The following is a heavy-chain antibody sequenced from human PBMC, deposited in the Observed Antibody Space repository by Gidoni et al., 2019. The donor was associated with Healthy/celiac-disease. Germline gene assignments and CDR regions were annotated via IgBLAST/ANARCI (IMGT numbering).Heavy chain of an antibody. D-gene: IGHD6-13*01. CDR1: GFTFSSYW. Sequence: EVQLVDSGGGSVQPGGSLRLSCAASGFTFSSYWLHWVRQAPGKGLVWVSRINSDGSSTSYADSVKGRFTISRDNAKNTLYLQMNSLRAEDTAVYYCARVGGQQLVPFGYWGQGTLVTVSS. V-gene: IGHV3-74*01. J-gene: IGHJ4*02. CDR2: INSDGSST. CDR3: ARVGGQQLVPFGY.